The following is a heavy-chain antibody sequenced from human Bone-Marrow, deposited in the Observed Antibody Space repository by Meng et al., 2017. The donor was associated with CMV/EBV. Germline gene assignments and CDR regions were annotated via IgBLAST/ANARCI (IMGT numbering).Heavy chain of an antibody. CDR2: IYYSGST. CDR1: GGSASSGSYY. V-gene: IGHV4-61*01. D-gene: IGHD2-15*01. CDR3: ARDSRLCSGGSCYRKEVDY. Sequence: SEALSLTCTVSGGSASSGSYYWSWIRQPPGKGLEWIGYIYYSGSTNYNPSLKSRVTISVDTSKNQFALKLSSVTAADTAVYYCARDSRLCSGGSCYRKEVDYWGQGTLVTVSS. J-gene: IGHJ4*02.